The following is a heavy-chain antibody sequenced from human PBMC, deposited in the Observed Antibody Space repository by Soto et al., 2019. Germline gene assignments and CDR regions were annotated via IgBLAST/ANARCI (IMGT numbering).Heavy chain of an antibody. D-gene: IGHD2-8*01. CDR3: AKDMIYFHYYFDY. V-gene: IGHV3-23*01. CDR2: ISDSDGRT. J-gene: IGHJ4*02. CDR1: GFTFSSYA. Sequence: GGSLRLSCAASGFTFSSYAMSWVRQAAGKGLEWVSGISDSDGRTYYADSVKGRFTISRDNSKNTLYLQMNSLGAEDTAVYYCAKDMIYFHYYFDYWGQGTLVTVSS.